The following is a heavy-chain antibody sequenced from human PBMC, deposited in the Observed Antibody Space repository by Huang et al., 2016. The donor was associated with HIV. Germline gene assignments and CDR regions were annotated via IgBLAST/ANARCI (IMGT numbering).Heavy chain of an antibody. V-gene: IGHV3-30*03. CDR2: IAYDVSNK. CDR1: GFIFSNYG. D-gene: IGHD6-19*01. CDR3: ALKGDSSGWEYFRH. J-gene: IGHJ1*01. Sequence: QVQLVESGGGVVQPGRSLRLSCAASGFIFSNYGMHWVRQDPGKGLEWVARIAYDVSNKYYTDSVKGRFSISRDNSKNTLYLQMNSLRAEDTAVYYCALKGDSSGWEYFRHWGQGTLVTVSS.